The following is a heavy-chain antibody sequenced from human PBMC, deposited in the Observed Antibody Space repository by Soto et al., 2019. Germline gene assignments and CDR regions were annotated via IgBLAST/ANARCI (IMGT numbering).Heavy chain of an antibody. V-gene: IGHV3-23*01. Sequence: EVQLLESGGGLVQPGGSLRLSCAASGFTFSSYAMSWVRQAPGKGLEWVSAISGSGGSTYYADSVKGRSTISRDNSKNTLYLQMNSLRAEDTAVYYCAKGSLTYYYDSSGYYDYWGQGTLVTVSS. J-gene: IGHJ4*02. CDR2: ISGSGGST. D-gene: IGHD3-22*01. CDR1: GFTFSSYA. CDR3: AKGSLTYYYDSSGYYDY.